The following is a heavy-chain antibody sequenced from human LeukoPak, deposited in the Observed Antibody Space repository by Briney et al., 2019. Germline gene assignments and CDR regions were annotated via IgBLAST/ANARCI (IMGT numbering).Heavy chain of an antibody. CDR2: ISYDGSNK. J-gene: IGHJ4*02. Sequence: GGSLRLSCAASGFTFSSYAMLGVRQAPGKGLEWVAVISYDGSNKYYADSVKGRFTISRDNSKNTLYLQMNSLRAEDTAVYYCARGFFYDSSGRHFDYWGQGTLVTVSS. CDR3: ARGFFYDSSGRHFDY. V-gene: IGHV3-30-3*01. D-gene: IGHD3-22*01. CDR1: GFTFSSYA.